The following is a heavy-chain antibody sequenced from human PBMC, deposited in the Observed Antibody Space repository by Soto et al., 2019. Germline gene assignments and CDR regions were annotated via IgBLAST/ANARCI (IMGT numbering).Heavy chain of an antibody. CDR3: ASDSGWYGRAFDI. CDR2: INSDGSST. CDR1: GFTFSSYW. V-gene: IGHV3-74*01. Sequence: PGGSLRLSCAASGFTFSSYWMHWVRQAPGKGLVWVSRINSDGSSTSYADSVKGRFTISRDNAKNTLYLQMNSLRAEDTAVYYCASDSGWYGRAFDIWGQATMVTVSS. J-gene: IGHJ3*02. D-gene: IGHD6-19*01.